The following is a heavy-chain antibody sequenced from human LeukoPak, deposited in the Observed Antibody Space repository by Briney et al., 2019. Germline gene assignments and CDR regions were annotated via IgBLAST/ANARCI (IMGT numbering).Heavy chain of an antibody. D-gene: IGHD3-10*01. V-gene: IGHV1-69*05. CDR2: IIPIFGTA. CDR3: ARSGSGSYYGSPPFAY. CDR1: GGTFSSYA. Sequence: SVKVSCKASGGTFSSYAISWVRQAPGQGLEWMGGIIPIFGTANYAQKFQGRVTITTDESTSTAYMELSSLRSEDTAVYSCARSGSGSYYGSPPFAYGARGTLVTVSS. J-gene: IGHJ4*02.